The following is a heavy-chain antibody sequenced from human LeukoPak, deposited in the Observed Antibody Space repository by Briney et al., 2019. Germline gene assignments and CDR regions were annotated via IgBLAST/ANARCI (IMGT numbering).Heavy chain of an antibody. Sequence: SETLSLTCAVYGGSFSGYYWSWIRQPPGKGVEWIGEINHRPSPNYNPSLKSRVTISLDTSKNQFSLKLSSVTAPDTAVYYCARASGSFWGQGTLLTVSS. V-gene: IGHV4-34*01. CDR2: INHRPSP. J-gene: IGHJ4*02. D-gene: IGHD3-10*01. CDR3: ARASGSF. CDR1: GGSFSGYY.